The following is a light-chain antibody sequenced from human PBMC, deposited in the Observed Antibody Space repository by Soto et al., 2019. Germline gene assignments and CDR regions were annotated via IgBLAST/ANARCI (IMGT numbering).Light chain of an antibody. V-gene: IGKV1-39*01. Sequence: IQMTQSPSSLSASVGDRVTITFQASQDISNYLNWYQQKPGKAPQLLIYVASRLESGVPSRFSGSGSGTDFTLTISSLQPEDFATYYCQQSYNAPITFGQGTRLEIK. J-gene: IGKJ5*01. CDR2: VAS. CDR3: QQSYNAPIT. CDR1: QDISNY.